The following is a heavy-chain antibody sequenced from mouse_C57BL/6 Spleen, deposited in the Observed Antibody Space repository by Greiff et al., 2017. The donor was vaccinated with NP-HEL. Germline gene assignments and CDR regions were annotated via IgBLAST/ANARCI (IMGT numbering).Heavy chain of an antibody. CDR3: TRGGYDAWFAY. D-gene: IGHD2-2*01. J-gene: IGHJ3*01. V-gene: IGHV5-9-1*02. CDR1: GFTFSSYA. Sequence: EVMLVESGEGLVKPGGSLKLSCAASGFTFSSYAMSWVRQTPEKRLEWVAYISSGGDYIYYADTVKGRFTISRDNARNTLYLQMSSLKSEDTAMYYCTRGGYDAWFAYWGQGTLVTVSA. CDR2: ISSGGDYI.